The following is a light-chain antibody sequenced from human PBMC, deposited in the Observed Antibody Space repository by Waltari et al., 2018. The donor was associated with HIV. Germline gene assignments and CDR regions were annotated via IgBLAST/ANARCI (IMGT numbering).Light chain of an antibody. CDR1: ALPKQY. V-gene: IGLV3-25*03. CDR3: QSADSSGEVV. J-gene: IGLJ2*01. CDR2: KDS. Sequence: YELTQPPSVSVSPGQTARITCSGDALPKQYSYWYQQKPGQAPVLVIYKDSERPSGIPERFSGSSSGTTVTLTISGVQAEDEADYYCQSADSSGEVVFGGGTKLTVL.